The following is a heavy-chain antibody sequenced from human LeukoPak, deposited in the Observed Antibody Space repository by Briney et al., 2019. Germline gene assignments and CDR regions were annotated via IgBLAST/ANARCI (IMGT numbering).Heavy chain of an antibody. CDR1: GYSISRSNW. CDR3: ARTLIFDNRHRGAFDI. Sequence: EPSDTLSLTCDVSGYSISRSNWWGWIRQPPGKGLEWIGYIYHSRSTYYNPSLRSRVTMSKDTSKNQFSLKLSSVTAVDTAVYYCARTLIFDNRHRGAFDIWGQGTMVTVSS. J-gene: IGHJ3*02. CDR2: IYHSRST. V-gene: IGHV4-28*01. D-gene: IGHD3-22*01.